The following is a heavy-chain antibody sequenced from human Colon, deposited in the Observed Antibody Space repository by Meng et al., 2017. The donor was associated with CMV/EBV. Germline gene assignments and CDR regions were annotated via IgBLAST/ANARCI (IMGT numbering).Heavy chain of an antibody. J-gene: IGHJ4*02. V-gene: IGHV3-21*01. CDR2: ITGTSLYI. Sequence: WGSLRLSCGASGFTFSDYNMDWVRQAPGKGLEWVASITGTSLYIYYADSVKGRFTISRDNANNSLYLQMDSLTADDTAVYYCVRDQSKGPTNWNYEYYFDHWGQGALVTVSS. CDR1: GFTFSDYN. CDR3: VRDQSKGPTNWNYEYYFDH. D-gene: IGHD1-7*01.